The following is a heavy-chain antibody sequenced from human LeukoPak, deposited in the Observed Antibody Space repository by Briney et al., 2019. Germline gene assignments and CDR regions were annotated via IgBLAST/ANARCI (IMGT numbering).Heavy chain of an antibody. J-gene: IGHJ4*02. D-gene: IGHD6-13*01. Sequence: PGGSLRLSCAASGFTFSNHWMSWVRQAPGKGLEWVANIKQDGSEKYYVDSVEGRFTISRDNAKNSLYLQMNSLRAEDTAVYYCARGGSSWYYYWGQGTLVTVSS. CDR1: GFTFSNHW. V-gene: IGHV3-7*05. CDR3: ARGGSSWYYY. CDR2: IKQDGSEK.